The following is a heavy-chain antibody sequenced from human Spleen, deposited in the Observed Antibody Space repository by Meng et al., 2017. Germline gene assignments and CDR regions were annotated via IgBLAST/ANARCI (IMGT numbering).Heavy chain of an antibody. Sequence: GESLKISCAASGFTFSSYAMHWVRQAPGKGLEWVAIVSYDGSYRYHADSVKGRFTISRDNSKNTLYLQMNNLRDEDTAVYYCAREISMSVTAYYYGMDVWGQGTTVTVSS. CDR3: AREISMSVTAYYYGMDV. D-gene: IGHD2-21*02. CDR1: GFTFSSYA. J-gene: IGHJ6*02. CDR2: VSYDGSYR. V-gene: IGHV3-30*04.